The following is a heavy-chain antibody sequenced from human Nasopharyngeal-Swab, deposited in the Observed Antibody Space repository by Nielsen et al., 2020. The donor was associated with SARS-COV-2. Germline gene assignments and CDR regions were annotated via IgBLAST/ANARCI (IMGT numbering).Heavy chain of an antibody. J-gene: IGHJ5*02. Sequence: GESLKISCAASGFTFSSYWMSWVRQAPGKGLEWVANIKQDGSEKYYVDSVKGRFTISRDNAKNSLYLQMNSLRAEDTAVYYCARSAARSWFDPWAREPWSPSPQ. D-gene: IGHD6-6*01. V-gene: IGHV3-7*01. CDR3: ARSAARSWFDP. CDR1: GFTFSSYW. CDR2: IKQDGSEK.